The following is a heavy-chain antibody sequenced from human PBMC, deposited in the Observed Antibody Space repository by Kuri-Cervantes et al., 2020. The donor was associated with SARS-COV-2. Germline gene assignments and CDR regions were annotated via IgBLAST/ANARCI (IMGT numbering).Heavy chain of an antibody. Sequence: SETLSLTCTVSGGSISSSVYYWGWIRQPPGKGLEWIGSIYYSGTTYYNPSLKSRVTISVDTSKNQFSLNLSSVTAADTAVYYCARPIVAAGFDCWGQGTLVTVSS. V-gene: IGHV4-39*01. CDR2: IYYSGTT. CDR3: ARPIVAAGFDC. J-gene: IGHJ4*02. CDR1: GGSISSSVYY. D-gene: IGHD6-13*01.